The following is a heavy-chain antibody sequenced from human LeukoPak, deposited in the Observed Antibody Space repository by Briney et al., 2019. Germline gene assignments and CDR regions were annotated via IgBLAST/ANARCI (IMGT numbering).Heavy chain of an antibody. CDR3: AREDYCGGDCYLFGY. D-gene: IGHD2-21*02. V-gene: IGHV3-21*01. CDR2: ISSSSSYI. J-gene: IGHJ4*02. CDR1: GFTFSSYS. Sequence: PGGSLRLSCAASGFTFSSYSMTWVRQAPGKGLEWVSSISSSSSYIYYADSVKGRFTISRDNAKNSLYLQMNSLRAEDTAVYYCAREDYCGGDCYLFGYWGQGTLVTVSS.